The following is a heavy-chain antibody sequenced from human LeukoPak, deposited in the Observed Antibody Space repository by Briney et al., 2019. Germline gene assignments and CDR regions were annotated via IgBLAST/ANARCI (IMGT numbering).Heavy chain of an antibody. CDR2: ISYDGSNK. D-gene: IGHD4-17*01. CDR1: GFTFSSYA. Sequence: PGGSLRLSCAASGFTFSSYAMHWVHQAPGKGLEWVAVISYDGSNKYYADSVKGRFTISRDNSKNTLYLQMNSLRAEDTAVYYCASGPNTVTTLKSFDYWGQGTLVTVSS. J-gene: IGHJ4*02. CDR3: ASGPNTVTTLKSFDY. V-gene: IGHV3-30-3*01.